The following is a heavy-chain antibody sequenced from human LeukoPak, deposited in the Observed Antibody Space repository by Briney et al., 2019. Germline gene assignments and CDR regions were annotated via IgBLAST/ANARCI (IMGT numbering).Heavy chain of an antibody. Sequence: GGSLRLSCAASGFTFSNYNMNWVRQAPGKGLEWVSSISSSSSYIHYADSVKGRFTISRDNAKNSPYLQMNSLRAEDTAVYYCARAVATIDYWGQGTLVTVSS. V-gene: IGHV3-21*01. CDR3: ARAVATIDY. CDR1: GFTFSNYN. D-gene: IGHD5-12*01. J-gene: IGHJ4*02. CDR2: ISSSSSYI.